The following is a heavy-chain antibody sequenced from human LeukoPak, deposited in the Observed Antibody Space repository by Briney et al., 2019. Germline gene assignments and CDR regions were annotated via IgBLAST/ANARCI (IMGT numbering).Heavy chain of an antibody. D-gene: IGHD2-21*02. CDR3: ARGDRMVVTTTYYFDY. CDR1: GFTFSSYN. Sequence: GGSLRLSCAASGFTFSSYNIHWVRQAPGKGLEWVAVISYDGSNKYYADSVKGRFTISRDNSKNTLYLQMNSLRAEDTAAYYCARGDRMVVTTTYYFDYWGQGTLVAVSS. CDR2: ISYDGSNK. J-gene: IGHJ4*02. V-gene: IGHV3-30-3*01.